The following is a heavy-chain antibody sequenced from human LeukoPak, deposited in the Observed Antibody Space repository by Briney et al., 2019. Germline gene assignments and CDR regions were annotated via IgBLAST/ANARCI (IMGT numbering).Heavy chain of an antibody. Sequence: PGGSLRLSCAASGFTFSSYEIHSVRQSPGGGPEWVTFVRFDGSYVYTAETVKGRFTISRDNSKYTLYLQMNSLRPEDTAVYYCAKSLVAASYLDYWGHGTLVGVSS. CDR1: GFTFSSYE. CDR2: VRFDGSYV. V-gene: IGHV3-30*02. D-gene: IGHD2-21*01. J-gene: IGHJ4*01. CDR3: AKSLVAASYLDY.